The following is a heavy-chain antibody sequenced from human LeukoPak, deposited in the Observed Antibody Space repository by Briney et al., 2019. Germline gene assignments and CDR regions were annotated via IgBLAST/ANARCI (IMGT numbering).Heavy chain of an antibody. V-gene: IGHV3-43*02. CDR1: GLPIGDFA. CDR3: ARESGKFDY. CDR2: ISGDGVST. Sequence: GGSLRLSCVASGLPIGDFAMHWVRQAPGQGLEWVSLISGDGVSTFFADSVKGRFSISRDNSKNSLFLEMSSLRTVDTAMYYCARESGKFDYWGQGTLVAVSS. J-gene: IGHJ4*02.